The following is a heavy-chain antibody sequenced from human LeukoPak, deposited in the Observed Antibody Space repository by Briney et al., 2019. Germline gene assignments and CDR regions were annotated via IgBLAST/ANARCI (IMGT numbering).Heavy chain of an antibody. CDR3: ARVGPAQQLDFDY. V-gene: IGHV3-23*01. D-gene: IGHD6-13*01. CDR2: ISGSGGST. J-gene: IGHJ4*02. CDR1: GFTFSSYG. Sequence: PGGSLRLSCAASGFTFSSYGMSWVRQAPGKGLEWVSAISGSGGSTYYADSVKGRFTISRDNSKNTLYLQMNSLRADDTAVYYCARVGPAQQLDFDYWGQGTLVTVSS.